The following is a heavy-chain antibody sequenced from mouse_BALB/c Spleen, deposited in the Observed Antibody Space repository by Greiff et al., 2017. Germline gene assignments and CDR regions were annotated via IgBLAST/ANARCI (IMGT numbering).Heavy chain of an antibody. J-gene: IGHJ2*01. CDR3: ARNYYGSRGYYFDY. CDR2: IWSGGST. V-gene: IGHV2-2*02. CDR1: GFSLTSYG. Sequence: VKLQQSGPGLVQPSQSLSITCTVSGFSLTSYGVHWVRQSPGKGLEWLGVIWSGGSTDYNAAFISRLSISKDNSKSQVFFKMNSLQANDTAIYYCARNYYGSRGYYFDYWGQGTTLTVSS. D-gene: IGHD1-1*01.